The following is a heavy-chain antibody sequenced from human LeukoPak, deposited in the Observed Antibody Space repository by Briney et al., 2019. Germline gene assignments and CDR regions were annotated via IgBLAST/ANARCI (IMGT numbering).Heavy chain of an antibody. CDR2: ISGSGGST. CDR1: GFTFSSYA. CDR3: AKGPYYYGSGSYSDY. J-gene: IGHJ4*02. D-gene: IGHD3-10*01. Sequence: PGGSLRLSCAAPGFTFSSYAMSWVRQAPGKGLEWVSAISGSGGSTYYADSVKGRFTISRDNSKNTLYLQMNSLRAEDTAVYYCAKGPYYYGSGSYSDYWGQGTLVTVSS. V-gene: IGHV3-23*01.